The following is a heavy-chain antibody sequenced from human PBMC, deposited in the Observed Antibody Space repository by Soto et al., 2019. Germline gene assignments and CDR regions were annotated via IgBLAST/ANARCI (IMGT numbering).Heavy chain of an antibody. CDR1: GGSKNSGGYY. D-gene: IGHD3-3*01. Sequence: SETLSLTCTVSGGSKNSGGYYRSWIRQHQGEGLEWIGHIYYTGSTYSNPYLESRVTMSVDTYKNQFSLRLSSVTVADTAVYYGARRGLGQSGYYHYLDYWGQGALVTVSS. CDR2: IYYTGST. J-gene: IGHJ4*02. V-gene: IGHV4-31*03. CDR3: ARRGLGQSGYYHYLDY.